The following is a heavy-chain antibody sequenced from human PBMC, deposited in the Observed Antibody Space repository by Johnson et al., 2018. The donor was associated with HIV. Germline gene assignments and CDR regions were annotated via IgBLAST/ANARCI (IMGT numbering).Heavy chain of an antibody. CDR3: ASGLRGAFDM. CDR2: ISYDGSNK. Sequence: VQLVESGGGLIQPGGSLRLSCAASGFTVSSNYMSWVRQAPGKGLEWVALISYDGSNKYHADSVKGRFTISRDNSKNTLYLQMNSLRAEDTAVYYCASGLRGAFDMWGQGTMVTVSS. CDR1: GFTVSSNY. D-gene: IGHD3-10*01. V-gene: IGHV3-30-3*01. J-gene: IGHJ3*02.